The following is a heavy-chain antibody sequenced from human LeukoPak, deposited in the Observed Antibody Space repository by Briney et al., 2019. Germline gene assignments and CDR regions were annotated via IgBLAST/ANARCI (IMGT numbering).Heavy chain of an antibody. D-gene: IGHD2-15*01. J-gene: IGHJ3*02. CDR1: GFTFSSYG. V-gene: IGHV3-33*01. Sequence: PGRSLRLSCAAPGFTFSSYGMHWVRQAPGKGLEWVAVIWYDGSNKYYADSVKGRFTISRDNSKNTLYLQMNSLRAEDTAVYYCARDWVVAGGAFDIWGQGTMVTVSS. CDR2: IWYDGSNK. CDR3: ARDWVVAGGAFDI.